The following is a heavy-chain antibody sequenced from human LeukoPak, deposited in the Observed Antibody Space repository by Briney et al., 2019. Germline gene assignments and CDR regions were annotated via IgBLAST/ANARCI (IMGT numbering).Heavy chain of an antibody. CDR3: ARKSGDYGDFGFDP. V-gene: IGHV4-34*01. CDR2: INHSGST. J-gene: IGHJ5*02. Sequence: SETLSLTCAVYGGSFSGYYWSWIRQPPGKGLEWIGEINHSGSTNYDPSLKSRVTISVDTSKNQFSLKLSSVTAADTAVNYCARKSGDYGDFGFDPWGQGTLVTVSS. D-gene: IGHD4-17*01. CDR1: GGSFSGYY.